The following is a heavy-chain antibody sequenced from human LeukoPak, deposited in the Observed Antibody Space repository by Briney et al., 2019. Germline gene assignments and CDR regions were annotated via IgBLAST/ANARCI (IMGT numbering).Heavy chain of an antibody. V-gene: IGHV4-59*01. D-gene: IGHD2-15*01. CDR2: IYYSGST. J-gene: IGHJ4*02. CDR1: GGSISSYY. CDR3: ARSQRGYCSGGSCSADY. Sequence: PSETLSLTCTVSGGSISSYYWSWIQQPPGKGLEWIGYIYYSGSTNYNPSLKSRVTISVDTSKNQFSLKLRSVTAADTAVYYCARSQRGYCSGGSCSADYWGQGTLVIVSS.